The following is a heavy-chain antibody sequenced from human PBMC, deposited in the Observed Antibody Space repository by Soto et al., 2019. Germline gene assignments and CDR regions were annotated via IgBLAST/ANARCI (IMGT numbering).Heavy chain of an antibody. J-gene: IGHJ4*02. V-gene: IGHV4-34*01. CDR2: INHSGTT. CDR1: GGSFSGYY. D-gene: IGHD6-13*01. CDR3: VRHRGIAAAPHY. Sequence: PSETLSLTCAVYGGSFSGYYWSWIRQPPGKGLEWIGEINHSGTTYYNPSLKSRVTISVDTSKNQFSLKLSSMTAADTAVFYCVRHRGIAAAPHYWGQGTLVTVSS.